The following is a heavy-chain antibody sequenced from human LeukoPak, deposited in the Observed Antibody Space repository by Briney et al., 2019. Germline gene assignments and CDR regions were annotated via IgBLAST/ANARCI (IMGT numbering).Heavy chain of an antibody. CDR3: ARPLMYYYGSETYFWFDP. CDR2: IKQDGTEK. D-gene: IGHD3-10*01. Sequence: PGGSLRLSCAASGFTFTTYWMGWVRQAPGKGLEWVANIKQDGTEKYYVDSVKGRFTISRDNAKNSLSLRMNSLRAEDTAVYYCARPLMYYYGSETYFWFDPWGQGTLVTVSS. CDR1: GFTFTTYW. V-gene: IGHV3-7*01. J-gene: IGHJ5*02.